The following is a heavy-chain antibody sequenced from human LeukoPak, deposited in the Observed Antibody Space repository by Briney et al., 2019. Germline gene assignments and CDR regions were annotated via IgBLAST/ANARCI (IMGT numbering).Heavy chain of an antibody. Sequence: GESLKISCKGSGYSFTSYWIGWVRQMPGKGLEWMGVIYPGDSDTRYSPSFQGQVTISADKSISTAYLQWSSLKASDTAMYYCARHPAAAVHHFDYWGQGTLVTVSS. J-gene: IGHJ4*02. CDR3: ARHPAAAVHHFDY. D-gene: IGHD6-13*01. CDR1: GYSFTSYW. CDR2: IYPGDSDT. V-gene: IGHV5-51*01.